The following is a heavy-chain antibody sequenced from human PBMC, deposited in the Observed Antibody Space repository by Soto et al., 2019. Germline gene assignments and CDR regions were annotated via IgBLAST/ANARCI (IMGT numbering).Heavy chain of an antibody. V-gene: IGHV6-1*01. CDR1: GDSVSSNSAA. J-gene: IGHJ5*02. D-gene: IGHD6-13*01. CDR3: ARDTDAAAAGSKFWFDP. Sequence: SQTLSLTCAISGDSVSSNSAAWNWIRQSPSRGLEWLGRTYYRSKWYNDYAVSVKSRITINPDTSKNQFSLQLNSVTPEDTAVYYCARDTDAAAAGSKFWFDPWGQGTLVTVS. CDR2: TYYRSKWYN.